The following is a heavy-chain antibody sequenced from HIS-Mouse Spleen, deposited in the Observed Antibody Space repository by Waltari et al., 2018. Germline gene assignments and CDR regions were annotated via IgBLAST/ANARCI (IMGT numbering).Heavy chain of an antibody. Sequence: QVTLRESGPALVKPTQTLTLTCTFSGFSPSTTGMCVSWIRQPPGKDLEWLGRIDWDDDKYYSTSLKTRLTISRDTSKNQVVLTMTNMDPLDTATYYCARIAEGYTSGWYAFDYWGQGTLVTVSS. CDR1: GFSPSTTGMC. D-gene: IGHD6-19*01. V-gene: IGHV2-70*15. J-gene: IGHJ4*02. CDR2: IDWDDDK. CDR3: ARIAEGYTSGWYAFDY.